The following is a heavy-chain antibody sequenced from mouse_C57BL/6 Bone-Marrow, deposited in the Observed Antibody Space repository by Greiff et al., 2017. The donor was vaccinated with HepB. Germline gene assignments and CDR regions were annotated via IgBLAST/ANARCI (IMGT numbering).Heavy chain of an antibody. CDR2: ISSGGDYI. D-gene: IGHD2-1*01. CDR3: TREGYYGIGAY. V-gene: IGHV5-9-1*02. Sequence: DVQLVESGEGLVKPGGSLKLSCAASGFTFSSYAMSWVRQTPEKRLEWVAYISSGGDYIYYADTVKGRFTISRDNARNTLYLQMSSLKSEDTAMYYCTREGYYGIGAYWGQGTLVTVSA. CDR1: GFTFSSYA. J-gene: IGHJ3*01.